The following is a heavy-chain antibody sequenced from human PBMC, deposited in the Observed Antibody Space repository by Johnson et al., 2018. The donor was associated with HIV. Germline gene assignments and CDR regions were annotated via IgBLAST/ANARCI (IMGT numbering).Heavy chain of an antibody. D-gene: IGHD3-3*01. J-gene: IGHJ3*02. V-gene: IGHV3-9*01. CDR2: ISWSSVI. Sequence: VQVVESGGGLVQPGRSLRLSCVASGFPFDDYAMYWVRQGPGKGLEWVSGISWSSVIGYADSVKGRFTISRDNAKNSLYLQMKSLRPEDTALYYCVKGLQVLEWFYDAFDIWGQGTMVTVSS. CDR1: GFPFDDYA. CDR3: VKGLQVLEWFYDAFDI.